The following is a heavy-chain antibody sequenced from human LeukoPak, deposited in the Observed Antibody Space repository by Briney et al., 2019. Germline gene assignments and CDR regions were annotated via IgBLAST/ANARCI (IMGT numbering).Heavy chain of an antibody. V-gene: IGHV3-23*01. CDR2: IGGSGGST. CDR3: AKAQEAYYYGSGSYYLDY. D-gene: IGHD3-10*01. Sequence: PGGSLRLSCAASGFTFSSYAMSWVRQAPGKGLEWVSAIGGSGGSTYYADSVKGRFTISRDNSKNTLYLQMNSLRAEDTAVYYCAKAQEAYYYGSGSYYLDYWGQGTLVTVSS. CDR1: GFTFSSYA. J-gene: IGHJ4*02.